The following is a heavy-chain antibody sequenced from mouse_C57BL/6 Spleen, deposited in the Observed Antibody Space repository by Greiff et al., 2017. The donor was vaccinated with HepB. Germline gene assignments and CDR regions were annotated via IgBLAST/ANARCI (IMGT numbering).Heavy chain of an antibody. J-gene: IGHJ2*01. D-gene: IGHD3-1*01. CDR3: ARDRGGYYCDY. V-gene: IGHV5-16*01. Sequence: EVKVVESEGGLVQPGSSMKLSCTASGFTFSDYYMAWVRQVPEKGLEWVANINYDGSSTYYLDSLKSRFIISIDNAKNILYLQMSSLKSEDTATYYCARDRGGYYCDYWGQGTTLTVSS. CDR1: GFTFSDYY. CDR2: INYDGSST.